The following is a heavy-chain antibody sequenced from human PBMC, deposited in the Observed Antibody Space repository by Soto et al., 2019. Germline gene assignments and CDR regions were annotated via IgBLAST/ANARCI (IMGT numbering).Heavy chain of an antibody. D-gene: IGHD6-19*01. V-gene: IGHV3-48*02. CDR3: AIDSPPGWHFDY. Sequence: EAQLVESGGGLVQPGGSLRLSCAASGFTFSSYSMNWVRQAPGKGLEWISHISSSSSTIYYADAVQGRFTIYRDNARNSLYLQMNSLRDEHTAMSYSAIDSPPGWHFDYWGQGALVTVSS. CDR1: GFTFSSYS. J-gene: IGHJ4*02. CDR2: ISSSSSTI.